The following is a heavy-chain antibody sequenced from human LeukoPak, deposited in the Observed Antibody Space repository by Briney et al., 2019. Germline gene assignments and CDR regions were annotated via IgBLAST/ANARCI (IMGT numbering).Heavy chain of an antibody. CDR2: IDPSDSYT. CDR1: GYIFTSYW. D-gene: IGHD5-24*01. CDR3: ARRMASESYYYYYGMDV. V-gene: IGHV5-10-1*01. J-gene: IGHJ6*02. Sequence: SGESLKISCKGSGYIFTSYWISWVRQMPGEGLEWMGRIDPSDSYTNYSPSFQGHVTISADKSINTAYLQWSSLRASDTAMYYCARRMASESYYYYYGMDVWGQGTTVTVSS.